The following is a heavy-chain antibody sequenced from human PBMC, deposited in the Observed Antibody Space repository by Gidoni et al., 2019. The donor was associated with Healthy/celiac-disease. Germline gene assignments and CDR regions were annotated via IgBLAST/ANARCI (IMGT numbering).Heavy chain of an antibody. CDR3: TTGTDYGDRNTYYYYYGMDV. D-gene: IGHD4-17*01. J-gene: IGHJ6*02. Sequence: EVQLVESGGGLVKPGGSLRLSCAASGFTFSNAWMSWVRQAPGKGLEWVGRIKSKTDGGTTDYAAPVKGRFTISRDDSKNTLYLQMNSLKTEDTAVYYCTTGTDYGDRNTYYYYYGMDVWGQGTTVTVSS. CDR1: GFTFSNAW. V-gene: IGHV3-15*01. CDR2: IKSKTDGGTT.